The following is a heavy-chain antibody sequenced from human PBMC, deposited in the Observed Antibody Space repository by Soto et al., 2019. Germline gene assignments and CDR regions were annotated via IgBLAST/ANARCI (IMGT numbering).Heavy chain of an antibody. Sequence: PSETLSLTCAVYGGSFSGNYWSWIRQPPGKGLEWIGEINNSGRTNYNPSLKSRVTISEVTSKNQLSLKVSSVTAADTAVYYCARKMPTMIVVVIQNWFDPWGQGTLVTVSS. D-gene: IGHD3-22*01. CDR2: INNSGRT. CDR1: GGSFSGNY. J-gene: IGHJ5*02. V-gene: IGHV4-34*01. CDR3: ARKMPTMIVVVIQNWFDP.